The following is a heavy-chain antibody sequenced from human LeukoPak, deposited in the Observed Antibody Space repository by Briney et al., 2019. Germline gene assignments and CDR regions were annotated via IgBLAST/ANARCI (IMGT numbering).Heavy chain of an antibody. CDR2: FDPEDGET. J-gene: IGHJ4*02. CDR3: ATSVLSDEWLLILDY. V-gene: IGHV1-24*01. D-gene: IGHD3-3*01. CDR1: GHTLTELS. Sequence: ASVKVSCKVSGHTLTELSKHWVRQAPGKGLEWMGGFDPEDGETIYAQKFQGRVTMTEDTSTDTAYMELSSLRSEDTAVYYCATSVLSDEWLLILDYWGQGPLVTVSS.